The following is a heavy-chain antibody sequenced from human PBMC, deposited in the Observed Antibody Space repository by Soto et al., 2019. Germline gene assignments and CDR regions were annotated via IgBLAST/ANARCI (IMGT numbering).Heavy chain of an antibody. V-gene: IGHV4-34*01. D-gene: IGHD3-9*01. Sequence: QVQLQQWGAGLLKPSETLSLTCAVYGGSFSGYYWSWIRQPPGKGLEWIGEINHSGSTNYNPSLKSRVTISVDTTTNQCSLKLSSVTAADTAVYYCARGRRYFDWLGTSRYYYYYMDVWGKGTTVTVSS. J-gene: IGHJ6*03. CDR3: ARGRRYFDWLGTSRYYYYYMDV. CDR2: INHSGST. CDR1: GGSFSGYY.